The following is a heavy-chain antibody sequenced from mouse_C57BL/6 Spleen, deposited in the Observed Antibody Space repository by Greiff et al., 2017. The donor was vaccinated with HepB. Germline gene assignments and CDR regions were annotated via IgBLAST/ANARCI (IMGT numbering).Heavy chain of an antibody. CDR1: GYTFTSYW. V-gene: IGHV1-50*01. J-gene: IGHJ4*01. Sequence: QVQLKQPGAELVKPGASVKLSCKASGYTFTSYWMQWVKQRPGQGLEWIGEIDPSDSYTNYNQKFKGKATLTVDTSSSTAYMQLSSLTSEDSAVYYCARSAPGFYAMDYWGQGTSVTVSS. CDR3: ARSAPGFYAMDY. CDR2: IDPSDSYT.